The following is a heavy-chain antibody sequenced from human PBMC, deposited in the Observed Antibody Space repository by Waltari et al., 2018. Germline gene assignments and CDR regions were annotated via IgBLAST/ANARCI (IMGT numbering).Heavy chain of an antibody. CDR3: ARVMGSVDF. V-gene: IGHV1-8*03. CDR1: GYTFTSYD. J-gene: IGHJ4*02. CDR2: INPNSGNT. Sequence: QVQLVQSGAEVKKHGASVKVSCTASGYTFTSYDINWVRQAAGQGLEWMGWINPNSGNTGYAQRFQGRLTITRDTSISTAYMELSSLRSEDTAIYYCARVMGSVDFWGQGTLVTVSS. D-gene: IGHD3-16*01.